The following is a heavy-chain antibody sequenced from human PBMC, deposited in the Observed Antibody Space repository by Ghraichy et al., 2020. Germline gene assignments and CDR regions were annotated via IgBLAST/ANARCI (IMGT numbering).Heavy chain of an antibody. CDR2: IYYSGNT. CDR1: GGSNSSVDYY. D-gene: IGHD3-16*02. Sequence: SETLSLTCTVSGGSNSSVDYYWSWIRQHPGKGLEWIAYIYYSGNTYYNPSLKSRLTISVDTSKNQFSLKLTSVTAADTAVYYCARLKAVNDHDYIWETYRSSYFDYWGQGTLVTVSS. V-gene: IGHV4-31*03. J-gene: IGHJ4*02. CDR3: ARLKAVNDHDYIWETYRSSYFDY.